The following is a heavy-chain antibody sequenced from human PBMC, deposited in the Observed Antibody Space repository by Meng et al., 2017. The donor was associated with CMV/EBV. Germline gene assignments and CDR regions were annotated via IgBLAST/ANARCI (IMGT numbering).Heavy chain of an antibody. CDR1: GDSITNSAYY. D-gene: IGHD2-2*01. CDR2: IYYSGTT. Sequence: SETLSLTCTISGDSITNSAYYWGWIRQPPGKGLEWIGNIYYSGTTHYTPSLKSRVTISIDTSENHFSLRLSSVTAADTAVYYCARVGIYCSGTSCDMWEGDSWGQGTLVTVSS. CDR3: ARVGIYCSGTSCDMWEGDS. V-gene: IGHV4-39*02. J-gene: IGHJ4*02.